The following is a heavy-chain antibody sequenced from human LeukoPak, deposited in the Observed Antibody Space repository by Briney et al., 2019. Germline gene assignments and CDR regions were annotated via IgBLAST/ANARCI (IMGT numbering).Heavy chain of an antibody. D-gene: IGHD3-3*01. CDR1: GGSISSNW. Sequence: SETLSLTCAVSGGSISSNWWRWVRQSPGKGLEWMGEIYHSGSTNYNPSLKSRVTISVDTSKNQFSLKLSSVTAADTAVYYCARGGGITIFGVVLDAFDIWGQGTMVTVSS. CDR2: IYHSGST. J-gene: IGHJ3*02. CDR3: ARGGGITIFGVVLDAFDI. V-gene: IGHV4-4*02.